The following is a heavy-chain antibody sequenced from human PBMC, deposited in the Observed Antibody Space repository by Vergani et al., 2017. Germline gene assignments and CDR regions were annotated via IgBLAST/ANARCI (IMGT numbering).Heavy chain of an antibody. CDR2: ISSSSSYI. CDR1: GFTFSSYS. J-gene: IGHJ4*02. Sequence: EVQLVESGGGLVKPGGSLRLSCAASGFTFSSYSMNWVCQAPGKGLEWVSSISSSSSYIYYADSVKGRFTISRDNAKNSLYLQMNSLRAEDTAVYYCARAGIAASGDDYWGQGTLVTVSS. D-gene: IGHD6-13*01. CDR3: ARAGIAASGDDY. V-gene: IGHV3-21*01.